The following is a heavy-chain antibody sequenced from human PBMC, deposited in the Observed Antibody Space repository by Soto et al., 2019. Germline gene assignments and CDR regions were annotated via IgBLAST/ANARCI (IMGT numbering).Heavy chain of an antibody. D-gene: IGHD3-22*01. CDR3: ARVDYDSSGYLDY. CDR1: GGSISSGGYY. CDR2: IYYSGST. V-gene: IGHV4-31*03. Sequence: PSETLSLTCTVSGGSISSGGYYWSWIRQHPGKGLEWIGYIYYSGSTYYNPSLKSRVTISVDTSKNQFSLKLSSVTAEDTAVYYCARVDYDSSGYLDYWGQGTLVTVSS. J-gene: IGHJ4*02.